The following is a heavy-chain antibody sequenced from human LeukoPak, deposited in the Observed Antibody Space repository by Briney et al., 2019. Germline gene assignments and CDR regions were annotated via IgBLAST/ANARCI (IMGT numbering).Heavy chain of an antibody. CDR2: ISAYNGNT. Sequence: GALVKVSCKASGYTFTSYGISWVRQAPGQGLEWMGWISAYNGNTNYAQKLQGRVTMTTDTSTSTAYMELRSLRSDDTAGYYCARADVDMENWFDPWGQGTLVTVSS. CDR1: GYTFTSYG. V-gene: IGHV1-18*01. D-gene: IGHD5-12*01. CDR3: ARADVDMENWFDP. J-gene: IGHJ5*02.